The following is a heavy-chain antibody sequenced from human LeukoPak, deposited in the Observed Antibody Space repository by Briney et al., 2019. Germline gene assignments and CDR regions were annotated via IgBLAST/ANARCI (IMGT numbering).Heavy chain of an antibody. CDR3: ARDSGLRGYYYYMDV. J-gene: IGHJ6*03. CDR2: INPSGGST. CDR1: GYTFTNYY. D-gene: IGHD5/OR15-5a*01. V-gene: IGHV1-46*01. Sequence: ASVKVSCKASGYTFTNYYMHWVRQAPGQGLEWMGIINPSGGSTSYAQKFQGRVTMTRDMSTSTVYMELSSLRSEDTAVYYCARDSGLRGYYYYMDVWGKGTTVTVSS.